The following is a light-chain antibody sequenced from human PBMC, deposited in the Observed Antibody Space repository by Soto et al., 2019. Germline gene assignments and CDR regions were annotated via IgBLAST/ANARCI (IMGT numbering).Light chain of an antibody. CDR2: GAS. Sequence: EIVLTQSPDTLSLSPGERATLSCRASQSVSSNFLAWYQQKTGQGPRLLIYGASSRVTGIPDRFSGSGSGTDFTLSISRLEPEDFAVYYCQQYGSSPYTFGQGTKLEIK. J-gene: IGKJ2*01. CDR3: QQYGSSPYT. V-gene: IGKV3-20*01. CDR1: QSVSSNF.